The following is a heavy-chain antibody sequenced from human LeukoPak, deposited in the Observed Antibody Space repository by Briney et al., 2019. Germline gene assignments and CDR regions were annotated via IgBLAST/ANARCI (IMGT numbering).Heavy chain of an antibody. D-gene: IGHD3-16*02. CDR3: AREGNYVWGSYRYTGYFDY. J-gene: IGHJ4*02. V-gene: IGHV3-30-3*01. CDR2: ISYDGSNK. Sequence: GGSLRLSCAASGFTFSSYTMHWVRQAPGKGLERVAVISYDGSNKYYADSVKGRFTISRDNSKNTLYLQMNSLRAEDTAVYYCAREGNYVWGSYRYTGYFDYWGQGTLVTVSS. CDR1: GFTFSSYT.